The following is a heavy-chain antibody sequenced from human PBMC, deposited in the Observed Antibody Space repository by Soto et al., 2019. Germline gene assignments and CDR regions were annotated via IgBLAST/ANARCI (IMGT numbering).Heavy chain of an antibody. Sequence: QAQLVQSGAEVQKPGASVKVSCTASGYTFTSYGVSWVRQAPGQGLEWMGWISTKIGNTNYAQKLQGRVTMTTDASTSTAYMELRSLRSDDTAVYYCARVRGGGMDVWGQGTTVTVSS. CDR3: ARVRGGGMDV. D-gene: IGHD3-10*01. V-gene: IGHV1-18*04. CDR1: GYTFTSYG. CDR2: ISTKIGNT. J-gene: IGHJ6*02.